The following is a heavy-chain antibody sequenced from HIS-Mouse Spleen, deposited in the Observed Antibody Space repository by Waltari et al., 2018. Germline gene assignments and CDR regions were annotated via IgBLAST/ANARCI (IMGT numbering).Heavy chain of an antibody. CDR2: ISYDGSNK. CDR3: ARDPYYDFWSRLLKGGMDV. V-gene: IGHV3-30*04. J-gene: IGHJ6*02. D-gene: IGHD3-3*01. CDR1: SYA. Sequence: SYAMHWVRQAPGQGLEWVAVISYDGSNKYYADSVKGRFTISRDNSKNTLYLQMNSLRAEDTAVYYCARDPYYDFWSRLLKGGMDVWGQGTMVTVSS.